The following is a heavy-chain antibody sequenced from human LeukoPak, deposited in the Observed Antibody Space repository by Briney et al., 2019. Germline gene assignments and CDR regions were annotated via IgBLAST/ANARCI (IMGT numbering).Heavy chain of an antibody. V-gene: IGHV4-30-2*01. Sequence: SETLSLTCAVSGASITSGGSSWCWIRQPAGKGLEWIGSIYHRGSTDYNPSLKSRVTISLGRSNNQFSLKLTSVTAADTAVYYCARAAPYYHGSVNHPYFDYWGQGTLVTVSS. D-gene: IGHD3-10*01. CDR3: ARAAPYYHGSVNHPYFDY. J-gene: IGHJ4*02. CDR1: GASITSGGSS. CDR2: IYHRGST.